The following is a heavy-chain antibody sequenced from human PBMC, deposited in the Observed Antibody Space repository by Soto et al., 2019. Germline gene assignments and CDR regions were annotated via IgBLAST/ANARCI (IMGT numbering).Heavy chain of an antibody. Sequence: SQTLSLTCAISGDSVSSNSAAWNWIRQSPSRGLEWLGRTYYRSKWYNDYAVSVKSRITINPDTSKNQFSLQLNSVTPEDTAVYYCARGVRLLWFGEFRSWFDPWGQGTLVTVSS. V-gene: IGHV6-1*01. D-gene: IGHD3-10*01. CDR3: ARGVRLLWFGEFRSWFDP. CDR2: TYYRSKWYN. CDR1: GDSVSSNSAA. J-gene: IGHJ5*02.